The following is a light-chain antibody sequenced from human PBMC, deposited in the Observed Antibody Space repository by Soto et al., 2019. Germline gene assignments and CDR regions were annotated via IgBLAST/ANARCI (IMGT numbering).Light chain of an antibody. CDR2: GAS. CDR1: QSVNIY. V-gene: IGKV3D-15*01. Sequence: EIVMTQSPATLSVSPGERATLSCRASQSVNIYLAWYQQKPGQAPRLLIFGASSRATGIPVRFSGSGSGTEFNLTISSLQSEDFAVYFCQQYDDWLRLTFGGGTKVEIK. CDR3: QQYDDWLRLT. J-gene: IGKJ4*01.